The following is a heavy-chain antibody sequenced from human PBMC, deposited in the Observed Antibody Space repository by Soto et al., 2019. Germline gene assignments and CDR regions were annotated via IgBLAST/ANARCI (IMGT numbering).Heavy chain of an antibody. CDR1: GFTLSNYG. V-gene: IGHV3-33*03. CDR2: IWYEGTTK. Sequence: GGSLRLSCVASGFTLSNYGMHWVRQAPGKGLEWIALIWYEGTTKYSTDSMKGRFSISRDQSKSTLYLQVNSLRAEDTAVYYCAKTPLYCTNGVCYTLSAGLKQATFDYWGQGTLVTVSS. CDR3: AKTPLYCTNGVCYTLSAGLKQATFDY. D-gene: IGHD2-8*01. J-gene: IGHJ4*02.